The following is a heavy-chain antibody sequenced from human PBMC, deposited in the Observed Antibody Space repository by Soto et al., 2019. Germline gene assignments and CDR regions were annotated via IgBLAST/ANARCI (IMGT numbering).Heavy chain of an antibody. CDR2: IIPIFGTA. CDR1: GGTFSSYA. D-gene: IGHD3-10*01. J-gene: IGHJ5*02. Sequence: ASVKVSCKASGGTFSSYAISWVRQAPGQGLEWMGGIIPIFGTANYAQKFQGRVTITADESTSTAYMELSSLRSEDTAVYYCAQSAQESGWFDPWGQGTLVTVSS. CDR3: AQSAQESGWFDP. V-gene: IGHV1-69*13.